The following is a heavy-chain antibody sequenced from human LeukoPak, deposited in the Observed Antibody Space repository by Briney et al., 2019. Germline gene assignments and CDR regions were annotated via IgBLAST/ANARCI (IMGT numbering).Heavy chain of an antibody. CDR1: GYTFTNYG. CDR3: ASLSGSGSYYRRDY. Sequence: ASVKVSCKASGYTFTNYGISWVRQAPGQGLEWMGWISIYNGNTDYAQKLRGRVTMTTDTSTSTAYMELRSLRSDDTAVCYCASLSGSGSYYRRDYWGQGTLVTVSS. D-gene: IGHD3-10*01. CDR2: ISIYNGNT. J-gene: IGHJ4*02. V-gene: IGHV1-18*01.